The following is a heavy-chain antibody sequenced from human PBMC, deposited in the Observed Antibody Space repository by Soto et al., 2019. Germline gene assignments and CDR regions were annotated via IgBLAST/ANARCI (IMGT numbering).Heavy chain of an antibody. CDR2: IYYSGST. V-gene: IGHV4-31*03. CDR1: GGSIRRGGNY. J-gene: IGHJ4*02. CDR3: ARSPGIGNDGSSTRGRNIDY. D-gene: IGHD2-2*01. Sequence: QVQLQESGPGLVKPSQTLSLTCTVSGGSIRRGGNYWTWMRQHPGKGLEWIGYIYYSGSTYYNPSLKSRVTISVDTSKNQFSLRLNSVTAADTAVYYCARSPGIGNDGSSTRGRNIDYWGQGTLVTVSS.